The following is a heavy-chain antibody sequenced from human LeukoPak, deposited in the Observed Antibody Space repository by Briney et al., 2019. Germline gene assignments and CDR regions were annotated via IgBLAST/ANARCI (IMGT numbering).Heavy chain of an antibody. J-gene: IGHJ4*02. Sequence: GGALRLSCAASGFTFSSYRMNWVRQAPGKGLEEVSTTRGSRRSTDYADSGKGRFTIPRDNTKNTLESEMNGLRAEDTAVYDCAKDIRMDPYWGQGTLVTVSS. CDR2: TRGSRRST. V-gene: IGHV3-23*01. CDR3: AKDIRMDPY. D-gene: IGHD1-14*01. CDR1: GFTFSSYR.